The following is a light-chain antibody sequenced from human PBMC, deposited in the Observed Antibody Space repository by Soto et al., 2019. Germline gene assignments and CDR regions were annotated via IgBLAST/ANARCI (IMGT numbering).Light chain of an antibody. Sequence: EIMLTQSQGTLSLSPGERATLSCLAGQSVGSNLAWYQQRPGQAPRLLIYGASTRATGISARFRGSGSGTEFTLTISRLQSEDFAVYYCQQYDDWRPLTFGGGTKVDIK. CDR1: QSVGSN. CDR2: GAS. J-gene: IGKJ4*01. CDR3: QQYDDWRPLT. V-gene: IGKV3-15*01.